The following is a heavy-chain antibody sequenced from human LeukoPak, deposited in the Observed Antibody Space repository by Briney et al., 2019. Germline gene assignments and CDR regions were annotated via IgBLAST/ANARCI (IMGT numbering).Heavy chain of an antibody. CDR3: AKETTVTTYGAPFEY. V-gene: IGHV3-23*01. D-gene: IGHD4-17*01. CDR1: GFTFSSYA. CDR2: ISGSGVRT. Sequence: GGSLRLSCAASGFTFSSYAMNWVRQAPGKGLEWVSAISGSGVRTYYAGSVKGRFTISRDNSKNTLYLQMNGLRVDDTAVYYCAKETTVTTYGAPFEYWGQGALVTVSS. J-gene: IGHJ4*02.